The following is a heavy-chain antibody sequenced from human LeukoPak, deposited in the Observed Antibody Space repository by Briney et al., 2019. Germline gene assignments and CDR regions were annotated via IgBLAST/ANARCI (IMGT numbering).Heavy chain of an antibody. V-gene: IGHV3-7*05. CDR3: ATSTYYYDS. Sequence: PGGPLKPSCEPPGFPFGASRLAWAGQAPGKGLEWVANIKEDGSEKYYVESVKGRFTISRDNAKNSLYLQMNSLRAEDTAVYYCATSTYYYDSWGQGTLVTVSS. CDR1: GFPFGASR. J-gene: IGHJ4*02. CDR2: IKEDGSEK.